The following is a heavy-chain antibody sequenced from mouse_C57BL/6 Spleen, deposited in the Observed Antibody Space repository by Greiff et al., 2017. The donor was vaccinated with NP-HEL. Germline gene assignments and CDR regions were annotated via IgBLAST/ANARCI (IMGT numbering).Heavy chain of an antibody. CDR3: TRLWDYFDY. V-gene: IGHV5-9-1*02. CDR1: GFTFSSYA. CDR2: ISSGGDYI. J-gene: IGHJ2*01. D-gene: IGHD4-1*01. Sequence: EVMLVESGEGLVKPGGSLKLSCAASGFTFSSYAMSWVRQTPEKRLEWVAYISSGGDYIYYADTVKGRFTISRDNARNTLYLQMSSLRSEDTAMYYCTRLWDYFDYWGQGTTLTVSS.